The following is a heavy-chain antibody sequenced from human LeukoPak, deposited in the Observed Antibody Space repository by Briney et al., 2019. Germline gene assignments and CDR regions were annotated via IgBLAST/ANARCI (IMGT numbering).Heavy chain of an antibody. V-gene: IGHV3-30*18. CDR3: VKSLGIAAREYFDA. CDR1: GFTFSSYG. CDR2: ISYDGSNK. Sequence: GGSLRLSCAASGFTFSSYGMHWVRQAPGKGLEWVAVISYDGSNKYYADSVKGRFTISRDNSKNTLFLQMNSLRAEDTAVYYCVKSLGIAAREYFDAWGQGTLVTVSS. D-gene: IGHD6-6*01. J-gene: IGHJ4*02.